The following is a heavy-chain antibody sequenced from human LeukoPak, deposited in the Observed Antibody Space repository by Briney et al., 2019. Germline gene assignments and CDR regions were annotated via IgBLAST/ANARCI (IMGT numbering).Heavy chain of an antibody. D-gene: IGHD3-10*01. V-gene: IGHV4-59*01. CDR3: ARNYYGSASYYRTGFDP. Sequence: SETLSLTCTVSGXSISSFYWSWIRQPPGKGLEWIGYVYYSGITNYNPSLKSRVTMSVDTSKNQFSLKLSSVTAADTAVYYCARNYYGSASYYRTGFDPWGQGTLVTVSS. CDR2: VYYSGIT. J-gene: IGHJ5*02. CDR1: GXSISSFY.